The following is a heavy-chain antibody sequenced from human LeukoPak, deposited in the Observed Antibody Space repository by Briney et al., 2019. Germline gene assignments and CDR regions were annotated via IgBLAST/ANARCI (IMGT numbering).Heavy chain of an antibody. Sequence: SETLSLTCAVYGGSFSCYYWSWIRQPPGKGLEWIGEINHSGSTNYNPSLKSRVTISVDTSKNQFSLKLSSVTAADTAVYYCARLGYDSSGSPTNWGQGTLVTVSS. D-gene: IGHD3-22*01. V-gene: IGHV4-34*01. J-gene: IGHJ4*02. CDR3: ARLGYDSSGSPTN. CDR1: GGSFSCYY. CDR2: INHSGST.